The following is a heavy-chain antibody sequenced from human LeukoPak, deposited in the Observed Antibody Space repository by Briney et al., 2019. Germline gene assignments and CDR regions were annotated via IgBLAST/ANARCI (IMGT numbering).Heavy chain of an antibody. V-gene: IGHV1-2*02. CDR1: GYTFTGYY. CDR3: ARDLRGSYGSGSYLRY. J-gene: IGHJ4*02. CDR2: INPNSGGT. D-gene: IGHD3-10*01. Sequence: GASVKVSCKASGYTFTGYYMHWVRQAPGQGLEWMGWINPNSGGTNYAQKFQGRVTMTRDTSTSTVYMELSSLRSEDTAVYYCARDLRGSYGSGSYLRYWGQGTLVTVSS.